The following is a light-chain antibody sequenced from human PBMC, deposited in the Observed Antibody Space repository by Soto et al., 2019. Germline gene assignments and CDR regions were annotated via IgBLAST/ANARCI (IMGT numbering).Light chain of an antibody. CDR3: CSYTGGTTLV. V-gene: IGLV2-14*01. CDR1: SSDVGGYKY. J-gene: IGLJ2*01. CDR2: EVS. Sequence: QSVLTQSASVSGSPGQSITISCTGSSSDVGGYKYVSWYQQHPGKAPKLMIFEVSNRPSGVSNRFSGSKSGNTASLTISGLQAEDEGDYYCCSYTGGTTLVCGGGTKVTVL.